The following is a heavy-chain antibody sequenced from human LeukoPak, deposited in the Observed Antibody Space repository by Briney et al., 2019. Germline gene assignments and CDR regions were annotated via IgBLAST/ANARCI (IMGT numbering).Heavy chain of an antibody. Sequence: GASVKVSCKASGYTFTSYGISWVRPAPGQGLEWMGWISAYNGNTNYAQKLQGRVTMTTDTSTSTAYMELRSLRSDDTAVYYCARDGHGYSYVLPDYWGQGTLVTVSS. CDR3: ARDGHGYSYVLPDY. CDR2: ISAYNGNT. CDR1: GYTFTSYG. D-gene: IGHD5-18*01. J-gene: IGHJ4*02. V-gene: IGHV1-18*01.